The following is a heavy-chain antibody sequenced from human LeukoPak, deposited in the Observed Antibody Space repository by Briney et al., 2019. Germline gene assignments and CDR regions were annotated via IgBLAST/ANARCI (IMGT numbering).Heavy chain of an antibody. CDR2: ISGSGGST. CDR3: AKDRKRLFDY. V-gene: IGHV3-23*01. Sequence: GGSLRLSCAASGFTFSSYGMSWVRQAPGKGLEWVSAISGSGGSTYYADSVKGRFTISRDNSKNTLYLQMNSLRAKDTAVYYCAKDRKRLFDYWGQGTLVTVSS. J-gene: IGHJ4*02. CDR1: GFTFSSYG.